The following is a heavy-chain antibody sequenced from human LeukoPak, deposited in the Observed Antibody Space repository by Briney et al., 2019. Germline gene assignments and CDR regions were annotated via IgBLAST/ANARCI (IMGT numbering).Heavy chain of an antibody. CDR1: GFTFSSYA. Sequence: GGSLRLSCAASGFTFSSYAMSWVRQAPGKGLEWVSVIYSGGSTYYADSVKGRFTISRDNSKNTLYLQMNSLRADDTAVYYCAKVRYQLLIDYWGQGTLVTVSS. CDR2: IYSGGST. V-gene: IGHV3-23*03. J-gene: IGHJ4*02. D-gene: IGHD2-2*01. CDR3: AKVRYQLLIDY.